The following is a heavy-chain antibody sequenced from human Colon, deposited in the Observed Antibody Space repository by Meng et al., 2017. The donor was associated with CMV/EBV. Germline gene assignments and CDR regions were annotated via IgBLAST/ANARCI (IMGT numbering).Heavy chain of an antibody. CDR1: GYTCTSYY. Sequence: ASVMVSCKASGYTCTSYYMHWVRQAPGQGLEWMGIINPSGGSTSYAQKYQGRVTMTRDTYTSTVYMELSSLRSEDTAVYYCARGPVRVGYYYYYGMDVWGQGTTVTVSS. CDR3: ARGPVRVGYYYYYGMDV. V-gene: IGHV1-46*01. D-gene: IGHD1-26*01. CDR2: INPSGGST. J-gene: IGHJ6*02.